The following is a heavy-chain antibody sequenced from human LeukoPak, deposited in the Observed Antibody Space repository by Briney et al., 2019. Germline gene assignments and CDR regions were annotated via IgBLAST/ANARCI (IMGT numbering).Heavy chain of an antibody. CDR1: GYSFTNYW. CDR3: ARRYCSGNSCYLFDY. J-gene: IGHJ4*02. Sequence: KPGASLKISCQGSGYSFTNYWIGWVRQLPGKGLEWMGIIHPRDSDTRYSPSFQGQVTISADKSISTAYLQWSSLKASDTAMYYCARRYCSGNSCYLFDYWGQGTLVTVSS. D-gene: IGHD2-15*01. CDR2: IHPRDSDT. V-gene: IGHV5-51*01.